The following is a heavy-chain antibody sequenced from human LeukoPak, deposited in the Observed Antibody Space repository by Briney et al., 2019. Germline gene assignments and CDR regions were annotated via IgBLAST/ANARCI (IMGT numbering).Heavy chain of an antibody. D-gene: IGHD3-9*01. Sequence: SETLSLTCAVYGGSFSGYYWSWIRQPPGKGLEWIGEINHSGSTNYNPSLKSRVTISVDTSKNQFSLKLSSVTAADTAVYYCARDRSGGDILTANWFDPWGQGTLVTVSS. CDR3: ARDRSGGDILTANWFDP. J-gene: IGHJ5*02. V-gene: IGHV4-34*01. CDR2: INHSGST. CDR1: GGSFSGYY.